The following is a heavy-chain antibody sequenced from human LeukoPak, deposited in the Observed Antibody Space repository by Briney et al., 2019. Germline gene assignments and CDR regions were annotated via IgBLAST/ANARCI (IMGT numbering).Heavy chain of an antibody. D-gene: IGHD3-10*01. V-gene: IGHV1-58*02. CDR3: AADPRGIGSNWFDP. Sequence: SVKVSCKASGFTFSSTAMQWVRQARGQRLEWIGWIVVGSGNTKYAQKMQERVTITRDMSTSTAYMELSSLRSEDTAVYYCAADPRGIGSNWFDPWGQGTLVTVSS. CDR2: IVVGSGNT. CDR1: GFTFSSTA. J-gene: IGHJ5*02.